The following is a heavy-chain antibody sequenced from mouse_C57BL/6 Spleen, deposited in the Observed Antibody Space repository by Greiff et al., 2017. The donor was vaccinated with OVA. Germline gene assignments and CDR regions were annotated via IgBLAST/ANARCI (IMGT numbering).Heavy chain of an antibody. Sequence: EVKVVESGGGLVQPGGSMKLSCAASGFTFSDAWMDWVRQSPEKGLEWVAEIRNKANNHATYYAESVKGRFTISRDDSKSSVYLQMNSLRAEDTGIYYCTRRGYYGSSNWYFDVWGTGTTVTVSS. D-gene: IGHD1-1*01. CDR2: IRNKANNHAT. V-gene: IGHV6-6*01. CDR3: TRRGYYGSSNWYFDV. CDR1: GFTFSDAW. J-gene: IGHJ1*03.